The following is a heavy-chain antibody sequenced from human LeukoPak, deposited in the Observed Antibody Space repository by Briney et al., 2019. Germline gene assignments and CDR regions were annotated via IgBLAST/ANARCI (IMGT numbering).Heavy chain of an antibody. CDR2: INPNSGGT. D-gene: IGHD1-1*01. J-gene: IGHJ6*02. Sequence: ASVKVSCKASGYTFTSYYMHWVRQAPGQGLEWMGWINPNSGGTNYAQKFQGRVTMTRDTSISTAYMELSRLRSDDTAVYYCARSRSKPQLNYYGMDVWGQGTTVTVSS. CDR3: ARSRSKPQLNYYGMDV. V-gene: IGHV1-2*02. CDR1: GYTFTSYY.